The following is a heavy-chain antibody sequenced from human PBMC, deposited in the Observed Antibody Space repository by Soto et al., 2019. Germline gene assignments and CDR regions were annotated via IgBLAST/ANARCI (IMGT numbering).Heavy chain of an antibody. J-gene: IGHJ5*02. CDR3: ARAVVPAANWWFDP. D-gene: IGHD2-2*01. V-gene: IGHV4-59*01. Sequence: SETLSLTCTVSGCSIASYYWSWIRQPPGKGLEWIGYIYYNGSTNYNPSLKSRVTISVDTSKNQFSLKLNSVTAADTAVYYCARAVVPAANWWFDPWGQGTLVTVS. CDR1: GCSIASYY. CDR2: IYYNGST.